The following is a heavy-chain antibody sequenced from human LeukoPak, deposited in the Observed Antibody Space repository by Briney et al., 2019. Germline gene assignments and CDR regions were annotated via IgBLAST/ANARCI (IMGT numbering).Heavy chain of an antibody. V-gene: IGHV3-9*01. D-gene: IGHD3/OR15-3a*01. J-gene: IGHJ2*01. CDR2: ISWNRGII. CDR3: ARGKDFWTGYPIYWYFDL. Sequence: PGRSLRLSCAASGFTFEDYAMHWVRQVPGKGLEWVSGISWNRGIIEYADSVKGRFTISRDNAKNTLYLQMNSLRGEDSAVYYCARGKDFWTGYPIYWYFDLWGRGTLVTVSS. CDR1: GFTFEDYA.